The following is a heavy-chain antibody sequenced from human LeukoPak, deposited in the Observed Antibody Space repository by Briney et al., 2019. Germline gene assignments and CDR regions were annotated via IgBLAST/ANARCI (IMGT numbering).Heavy chain of an antibody. V-gene: IGHV1-8*01. J-gene: IGHJ4*02. D-gene: IGHD2-15*01. CDR3: ATDLYCSGGSCYVFDY. CDR1: GYTFTSYD. CDR2: MNPNSGNT. Sequence: ASVKVSCKASGYTFTSYDINWVRQATGQGLEWMGRMNPNSGNTGYAQKFQGRVTMTEDTSTDTAYMELSSLRSEDTAVYYCATDLYCSGGSCYVFDYWGQGTLATVSS.